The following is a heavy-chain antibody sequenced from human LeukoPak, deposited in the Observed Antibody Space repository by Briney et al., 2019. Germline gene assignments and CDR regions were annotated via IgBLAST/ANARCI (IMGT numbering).Heavy chain of an antibody. CDR1: GYTLTELS. J-gene: IGHJ6*02. CDR2: FDPEDGET. V-gene: IGHV1-24*01. D-gene: IGHD5-18*01. Sequence: ASVKVSCKVSGYTLTELSMHWVRQAPGKGLEWMGGFDPEDGETIYAQKFQGRVTMTEDTSTDTAYMELSSLRSEDTAVYYCARAQTGNGIQLWLAAQDYYYGMEVWGQGTTVTVSS. CDR3: ARAQTGNGIQLWLAAQDYYYGMEV.